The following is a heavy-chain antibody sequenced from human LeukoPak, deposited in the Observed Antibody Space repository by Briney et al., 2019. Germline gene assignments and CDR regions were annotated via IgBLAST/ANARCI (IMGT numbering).Heavy chain of an antibody. J-gene: IGHJ4*02. Sequence: GGSLRLSCAASGFTFSSYGLHWVRQAPGKGLEWVAFIRYDGSNKYYADSVKGRFTIYRDNSENTLFLQMNSLRADDTAVSHCATDLPGYYGSGSYGFDYWAQGTLVTVSS. CDR3: ATDLPGYYGSGSYGFDY. D-gene: IGHD3-10*01. V-gene: IGHV3-30*02. CDR2: IRYDGSNK. CDR1: GFTFSSYG.